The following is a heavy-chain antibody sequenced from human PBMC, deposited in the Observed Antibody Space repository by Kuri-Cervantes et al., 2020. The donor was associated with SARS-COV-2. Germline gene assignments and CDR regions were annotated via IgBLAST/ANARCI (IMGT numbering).Heavy chain of an antibody. CDR2: IKPDGSAK. Sequence: GESLKISCAASGFTFNTYWISWVRQAPGKGLEWVANIKPDGSAKYYVDSVKGRFTISRDNAKNSLYLQMNSLRAEDTAVYYCASDGAPSSWYYFDYWGQGTLVTVSS. CDR1: GFTFNTYW. V-gene: IGHV3-7*01. J-gene: IGHJ4*02. D-gene: IGHD6-13*01. CDR3: ASDGAPSSWYYFDY.